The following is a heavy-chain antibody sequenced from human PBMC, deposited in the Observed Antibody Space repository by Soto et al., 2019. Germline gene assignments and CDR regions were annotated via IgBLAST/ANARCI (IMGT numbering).Heavy chain of an antibody. CDR3: VKKIAGTTTSGAYWYFDV. D-gene: IGHD1-26*01. Sequence: EVQLLESGGGLVQPGGSVRLSCAASGFTFSSFAMNWVRQAPGKGLEWVSGVSGGGDATFYADSVKGRFTISRVQSKNTLYLQMNSLRAEDTAVYYCVKKIAGTTTSGAYWYFDVWGRGTLVTVSS. CDR2: VSGGGDAT. V-gene: IGHV3-23*01. CDR1: GFTFSSFA. J-gene: IGHJ2*01.